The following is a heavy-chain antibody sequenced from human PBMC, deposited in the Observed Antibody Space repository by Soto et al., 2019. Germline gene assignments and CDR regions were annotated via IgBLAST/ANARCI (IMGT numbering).Heavy chain of an antibody. J-gene: IGHJ3*02. V-gene: IGHV1-18*01. CDR2: ISAYNGNT. Sequence: ASVKVSCKASGYTFTSYGISWVRQAPGQGLEWMGWISAYNGNTNYAQKLQGRVIMTTDTSTSTAYMELRSLRSDDTAVYYCARDSIYGDYTWGAFDIWGQGTMVTVSS. D-gene: IGHD4-17*01. CDR1: GYTFTSYG. CDR3: ARDSIYGDYTWGAFDI.